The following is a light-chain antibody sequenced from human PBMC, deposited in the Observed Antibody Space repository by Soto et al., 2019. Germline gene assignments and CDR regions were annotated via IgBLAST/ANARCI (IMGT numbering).Light chain of an antibody. CDR3: QQYNNWPIT. CDR1: QTILTN. J-gene: IGKJ5*01. CDR2: GAS. Sequence: EIVMTQSPATLSVSPGERATLSCRASQTILTNLAWYQQRPGQSPRLVIYGASTRAIDIPARFSGSGSGTEFTLTISSLQSEDFVVYYCQQYNNWPITFGQGTRLEI. V-gene: IGKV3-15*01.